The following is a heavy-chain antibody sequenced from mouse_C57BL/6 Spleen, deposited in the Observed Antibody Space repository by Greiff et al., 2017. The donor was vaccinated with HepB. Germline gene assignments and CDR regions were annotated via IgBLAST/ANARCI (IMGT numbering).Heavy chain of an antibody. J-gene: IGHJ2*01. V-gene: IGHV1-54*01. CDR1: GYTFTSYL. CDR2: INPGSGGT. Sequence: VQLQQSGAELVRPGSSVKLSCKASGYTFTSYLIEWVKQRPGQGLEWIGYINPGSGGTNYNEKFKGKATLTADKSSSTAYMQLSSLTSEDSAVYFCARWMPLDYWGQGTTLTVSS. CDR3: ARWMPLDY.